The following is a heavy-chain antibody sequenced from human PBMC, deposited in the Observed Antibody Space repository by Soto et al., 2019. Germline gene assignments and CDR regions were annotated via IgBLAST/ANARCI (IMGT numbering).Heavy chain of an antibody. CDR3: ARSGSTVTSDVDY. Sequence: EVQLVESGGGLVKPGGSLRLSCAASGFTFSSYSMNWVRQAPGKGLEWGSSISSSSSYIYYADSVKGRFTISRDNAKNSLYLQTNSLRAEDTAVYYCARSGSTVTSDVDYGGQGTLVTVSS. CDR2: ISSSSSYI. CDR1: GFTFSSYS. V-gene: IGHV3-21*01. D-gene: IGHD4-17*01. J-gene: IGHJ4*02.